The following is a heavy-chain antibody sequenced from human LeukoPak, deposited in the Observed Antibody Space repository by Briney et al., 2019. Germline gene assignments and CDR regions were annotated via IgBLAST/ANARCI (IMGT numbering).Heavy chain of an antibody. CDR3: ATGDYGDYQFDY. CDR1: GYTLTELS. CDR2: FDPEDGET. J-gene: IGHJ4*02. V-gene: IGHV1-24*01. Sequence: ASVKVSCKVSGYTLTELSMHWVRQAPGKGLEWMGGFDPEDGETIYAQKFQGRVTMTEDTSADTAYMELSSPRSEDTAVYYCATGDYGDYQFDYWGQGTLVTVCS. D-gene: IGHD4-17*01.